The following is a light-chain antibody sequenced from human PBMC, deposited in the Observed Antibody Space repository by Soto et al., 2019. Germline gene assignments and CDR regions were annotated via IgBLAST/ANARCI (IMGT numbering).Light chain of an antibody. CDR3: QQYDTRLIFT. Sequence: DIQMTQSPSSLSASVGDRVTITCQASQDIRNHLKWYKQKPGKAPKLLIYDASNLEPGVPSRFSGSGSRTDFTFTISSRQPEDIATYYCQQYDTRLIFTFGPGTKVDMK. CDR2: DAS. CDR1: QDIRNH. J-gene: IGKJ3*01. V-gene: IGKV1-33*01.